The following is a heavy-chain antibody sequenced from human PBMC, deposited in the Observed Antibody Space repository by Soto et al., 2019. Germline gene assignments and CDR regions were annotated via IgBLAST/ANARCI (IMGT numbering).Heavy chain of an antibody. J-gene: IGHJ5*02. CDR2: IIPIFGTA. CDR3: ARVKLLENWFDP. Sequence: EASVKVSCKASGGTFSSYAISWVRQAPGQGLEWMGGIIPIFGTANYAQKFQGRVTITADESTSTAYMELSSLRSEDTAVYYCARVKLLENWFDPWGQGTLVTVSS. V-gene: IGHV1-69*13. D-gene: IGHD1-1*01. CDR1: GGTFSSYA.